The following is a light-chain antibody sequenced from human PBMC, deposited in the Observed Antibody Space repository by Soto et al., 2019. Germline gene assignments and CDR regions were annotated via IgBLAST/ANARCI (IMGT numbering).Light chain of an antibody. CDR3: QQDGKSPRT. Sequence: EIVLTQSPGTLSLSPGERATLSCRASQSVSNNYLAWFQQTPGQAPRLLFYDTSRRATGIPDRFSGSGSGTDFTINNSRLEPEDESMAYCQQDGKSPRTFGQGNKVEIK. J-gene: IGKJ1*01. CDR1: QSVSNNY. CDR2: DTS. V-gene: IGKV3-20*01.